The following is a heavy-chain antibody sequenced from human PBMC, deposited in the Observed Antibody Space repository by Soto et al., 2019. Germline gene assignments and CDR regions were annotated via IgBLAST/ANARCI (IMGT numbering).Heavy chain of an antibody. Sequence: GGSLRLSCAASGFTFSSYAMSWVRQAPGKGLEWVSAISGSGGSTYYADSVKGRFTISRDNSKNTLYLQMNSLRAEDTAVYYCAKDCPNYDDSSGYYCDFDYWGQGTLVTVSS. D-gene: IGHD3-22*01. J-gene: IGHJ4*02. CDR2: ISGSGGST. CDR1: GFTFSSYA. CDR3: AKDCPNYDDSSGYYCDFDY. V-gene: IGHV3-23*01.